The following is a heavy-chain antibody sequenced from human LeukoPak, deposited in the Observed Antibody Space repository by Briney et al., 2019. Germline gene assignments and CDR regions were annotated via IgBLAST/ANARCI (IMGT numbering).Heavy chain of an antibody. CDR3: AREHSGSYEI. CDR1: GYTFTSNG. J-gene: IGHJ3*02. D-gene: IGHD1-26*01. V-gene: IGHV1-18*01. Sequence: ASVKVSCKASGYTFTSNGISWGRQAPGQGLEWMGWISAYNDHRNYAQNLQGRVTMTTDTSTSTAYMELSSLRSEDTAVYYCAREHSGSYEIWGQGTMVTVSS. CDR2: ISAYNDHR.